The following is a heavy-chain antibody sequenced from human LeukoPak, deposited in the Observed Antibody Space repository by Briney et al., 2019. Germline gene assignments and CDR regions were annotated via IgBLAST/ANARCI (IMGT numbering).Heavy chain of an antibody. CDR1: GYTFTNYY. J-gene: IGHJ4*02. D-gene: IGHD1-26*01. CDR2: INPSGGRT. V-gene: IGHV1-46*01. Sequence: ASVKVSCKASGYTFTNYYMHWVRQAPGQGLEWMGIINPSGGRTAYAQRFQGRVTVTSDMSTSTVYMELSSLTSEDTAVYYCARTSLVRDTTSYYMGPFDSWGQGALVTVSS. CDR3: ARTSLVRDTTSYYMGPFDS.